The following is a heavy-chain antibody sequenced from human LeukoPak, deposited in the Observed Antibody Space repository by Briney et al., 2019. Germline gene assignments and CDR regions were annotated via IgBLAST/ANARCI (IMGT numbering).Heavy chain of an antibody. CDR2: VDYSGNT. V-gene: IGHV4-59*08. J-gene: IGHJ5*02. CDR3: ARLFRRTWFDP. CDR1: GGSITNYY. D-gene: IGHD3-9*01. Sequence: SETLSLTCSLSGGSITNYYWTWIRHPPGKALEWVGHVDYSGNTNYNPSLKSRVTISLDTSKTHFSLKVNSVTAADTAIYYCARLFRRTWFDPWGQGTLVIVS.